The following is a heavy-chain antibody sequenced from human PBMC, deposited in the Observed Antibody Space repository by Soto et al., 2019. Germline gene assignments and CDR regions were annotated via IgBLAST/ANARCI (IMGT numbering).Heavy chain of an antibody. J-gene: IGHJ3*02. Sequence: TRPLPWTVAGGRISSGSDTLSWIRQPPGKGLEWIGYIFHGGTTYYNPSLKSRVTISVDRSKSQFSLRLSSVTASDTAMYYCARGPYDSTGYFSAFHIWGRGTMGIVPS. CDR3: ARGPYDSTGYFSAFHI. V-gene: IGHV4-30-2*01. D-gene: IGHD3-22*01. CDR1: GGRISSGSDT. CDR2: IFHGGTT.